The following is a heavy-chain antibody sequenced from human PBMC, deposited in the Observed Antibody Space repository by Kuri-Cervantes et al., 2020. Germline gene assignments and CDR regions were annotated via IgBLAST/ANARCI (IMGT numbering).Heavy chain of an antibody. CDR2: INPNSGGT. J-gene: IGHJ3*02. Sequence: ASVKNSCKASGYTFTGYYMHWVRQAPGQGLEWMGWINPNSGGTNYAQKFQGWVTMTRDTSISTAYMELSRLRSADTAVYYCARGDYIWGSYPLDIWGQGTMVTVSS. CDR1: GYTFTGYY. D-gene: IGHD3-16*02. V-gene: IGHV1-2*04. CDR3: ARGDYIWGSYPLDI.